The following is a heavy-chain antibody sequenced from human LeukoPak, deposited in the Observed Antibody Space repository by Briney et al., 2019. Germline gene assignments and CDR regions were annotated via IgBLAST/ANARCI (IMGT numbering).Heavy chain of an antibody. CDR2: IHYTGST. J-gene: IGHJ5*02. CDR3: ARDIGAYYGSGSNWFDP. Sequence: SSETLSLTCTVSGGSINSYYWSWIRQPPGKGLESVGYIHYTGSTNYNPSLKSRVTISVDTSKNQFSLQLNSVTPEDTAVYYCARDIGAYYGSGSNWFDPWGQGTLVTVSS. V-gene: IGHV4-59*12. CDR1: GGSINSYY. D-gene: IGHD3-10*01.